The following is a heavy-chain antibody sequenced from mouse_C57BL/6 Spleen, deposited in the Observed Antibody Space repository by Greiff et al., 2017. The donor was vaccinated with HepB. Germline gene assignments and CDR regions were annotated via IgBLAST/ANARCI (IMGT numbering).Heavy chain of an antibody. V-gene: IGHV5-17*01. CDR2: ISSGSSTI. CDR3: ARRDDYDAVDYYAMDY. CDR1: GFTFSDYG. Sequence: EVQGVESGGGLVKPGGSLKLSCAASGFTFSDYGMHWVRQAPEKGLEWVAYISSGSSTIYYADTVKGRFTISRDKAKNTLFLQMTSLRSEDTAMYYCARRDDYDAVDYYAMDYWGQGTSVTVSS. D-gene: IGHD2-4*01. J-gene: IGHJ4*01.